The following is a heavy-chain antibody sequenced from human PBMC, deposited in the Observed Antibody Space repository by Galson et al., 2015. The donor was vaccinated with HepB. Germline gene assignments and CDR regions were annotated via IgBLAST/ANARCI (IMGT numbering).Heavy chain of an antibody. V-gene: IGHV3-7*01. CDR3: ARYKGARRDGYNLIGY. J-gene: IGHJ4*02. D-gene: IGHD5-24*01. CDR1: GFTFSSYW. Sequence: SLRLSCAASGFTFSSYWMSWVRQAPGKGLEWVANIKQDGSEKYYVDSVKGRFTISRDNSKNTLYLQMNSLRAEDTAVYYCARYKGARRDGYNLIGYWGQGTLVTVSS. CDR2: IKQDGSEK.